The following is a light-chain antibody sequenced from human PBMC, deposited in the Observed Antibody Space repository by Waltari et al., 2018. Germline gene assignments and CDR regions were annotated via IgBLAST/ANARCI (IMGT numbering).Light chain of an antibody. CDR1: ISNPGSNY. CDR2: RNN. CDR3: ASWDDSHYV. J-gene: IGLJ1*01. V-gene: IGLV1-47*01. Sequence: QSVLTQPPSASETPGQRVTISCSGSISNPGSNYLYWYQQVPGAAPSLLIYRNNQRPSGVPDRFSGSKFGTSASLAIDGLRSEDEAVYYCASWDDSHYVFGPGTKVTVL.